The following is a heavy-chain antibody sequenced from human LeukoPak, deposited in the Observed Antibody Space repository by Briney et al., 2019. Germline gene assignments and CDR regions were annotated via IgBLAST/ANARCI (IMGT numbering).Heavy chain of an antibody. CDR1: GGSISSNY. D-gene: IGHD3-16*01. Sequence: SETLSLTCTVSGGSISSNYWSWIQQPPGKGLEWIGYIYYSGSTNCSPSLKSRVTISVDTSKNQFSLKLSSVTAADTAVYYCARGGRLGFDPWGQGTLVTVSS. J-gene: IGHJ5*02. CDR2: IYYSGST. CDR3: ARGGRLGFDP. V-gene: IGHV4-59*01.